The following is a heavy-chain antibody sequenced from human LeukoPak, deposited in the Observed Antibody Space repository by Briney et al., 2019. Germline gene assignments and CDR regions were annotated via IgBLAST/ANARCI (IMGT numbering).Heavy chain of an antibody. D-gene: IGHD3-10*01. CDR3: ARGPYYYGSGSTRWFDP. CDR2: INHSGST. V-gene: IGHV4-34*01. Sequence: SETLSLTCAVYGGSFSGYYWSWIRQPPGKGLEWIGEINHSGSTNYNQSLKSRVTISINTSKNQFSLKLSSVTAVDTAVYYCARGPYYYGSGSTRWFDPWGQGTLVTVSS. J-gene: IGHJ5*02. CDR1: GGSFSGYY.